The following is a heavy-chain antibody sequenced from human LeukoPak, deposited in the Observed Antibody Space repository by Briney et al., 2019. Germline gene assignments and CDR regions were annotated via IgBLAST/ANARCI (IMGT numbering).Heavy chain of an antibody. J-gene: IGHJ4*02. CDR3: ARDVVGATLGGY. Sequence: ASVKVSCKASGGTFSSYAISWVRQAPGQGLEWMGRIIPIFGTANYAQKFQGRVTITTDESTSTAYMELSSLRSEDTAVYYCARDVVGATLGGYWGQGTLVTVSS. D-gene: IGHD1-26*01. V-gene: IGHV1-69*05. CDR2: IIPIFGTA. CDR1: GGTFSSYA.